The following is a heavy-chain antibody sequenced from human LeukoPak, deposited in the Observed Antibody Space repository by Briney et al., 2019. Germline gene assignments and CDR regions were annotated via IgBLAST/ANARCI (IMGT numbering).Heavy chain of an antibody. V-gene: IGHV4-59*12. J-gene: IGHJ4*02. Sequence: SETLSLTCTVSGGSISSYYWSWIRQPPGKGLEWIGYIYYSGSTNYNPSLKSRVTISVDTSKNQFSLKLSSVTAADTAVYYCARGRGYDYVWGSYFPTYFDYWGQGTLVTVSS. CDR1: GGSISSYY. CDR2: IYYSGST. CDR3: ARGRGYDYVWGSYFPTYFDY. D-gene: IGHD3-16*01.